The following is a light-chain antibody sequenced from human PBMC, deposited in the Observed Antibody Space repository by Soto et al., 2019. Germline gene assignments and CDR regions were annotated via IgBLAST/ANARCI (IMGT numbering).Light chain of an antibody. CDR2: GVS. V-gene: IGLV2-14*01. J-gene: IGLJ1*01. CDR3: ISYTGSSTSYV. CDR1: RSDIGSYNY. Sequence: QSVLTQPASVSGSPGQSSTISCSGTRSDIGSYNYVAWYQQFPGKTPKILIYGVSNRPSGVSSRSSGSKSGNTASLTISGLQAEDEADYYCISYTGSSTSYVFGSGTKVTVL.